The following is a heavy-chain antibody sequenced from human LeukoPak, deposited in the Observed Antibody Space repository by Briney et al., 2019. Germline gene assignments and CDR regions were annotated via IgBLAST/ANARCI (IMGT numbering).Heavy chain of an antibody. CDR1: GVTVRSNY. Sequence: PGGSLRLSCAASGVTVRSNYMNWVRQAPGKGLEWVALIFSGNGTYYADSVKGRFTISRDNSKNTLFLQMNSLRAEDTAVYYCAREGAGGFDIWGQGTMVTVSS. V-gene: IGHV3-53*01. J-gene: IGHJ3*02. CDR2: IFSGNGT. D-gene: IGHD3-16*01. CDR3: AREGAGGFDI.